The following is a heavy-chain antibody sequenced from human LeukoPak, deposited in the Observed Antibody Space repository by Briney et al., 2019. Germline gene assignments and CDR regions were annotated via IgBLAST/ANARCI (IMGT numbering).Heavy chain of an antibody. J-gene: IGHJ4*02. Sequence: ASVKVSCKASGYTFTSYGISWVRQAPGQGLEGMGWISAYNGNTNYAQKLQGRVTMPTDTSTSTAYMELRSLRSDDTAVYYCARDLRRYCSSTSCVSPYWGQGTLVTVSS. D-gene: IGHD2-2*01. CDR1: GYTFTSYG. CDR2: ISAYNGNT. CDR3: ARDLRRYCSSTSCVSPY. V-gene: IGHV1-18*01.